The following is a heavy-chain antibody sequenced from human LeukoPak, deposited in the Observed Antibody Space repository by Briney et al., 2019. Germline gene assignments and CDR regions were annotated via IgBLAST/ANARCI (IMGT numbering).Heavy chain of an antibody. CDR1: GFTFSSYS. D-gene: IGHD5-18*01. CDR2: ISSSSSTI. CDR3: VKDIPRGDNYGYDQFAY. V-gene: IGHV3-48*01. J-gene: IGHJ4*02. Sequence: PGGSLRLSCAASGFTFSSYSMNWVRQAPGKGLEWVSYISSSSSTIYYADSVKGRFTISRDNSKNTLYLQMNSLRADDTSLYYCVKDIPRGDNYGYDQFAYWGQGTLVTVSS.